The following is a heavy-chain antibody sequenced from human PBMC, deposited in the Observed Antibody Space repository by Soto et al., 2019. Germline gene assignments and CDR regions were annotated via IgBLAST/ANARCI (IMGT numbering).Heavy chain of an antibody. V-gene: IGHV5-51*01. CDR1: GYSFTSYW. D-gene: IGHD3-10*01. CDR3: ARLESVYYYGSGSYYFDY. CDR2: IYPGDSDT. Sequence: RDSLKISCKGSGYSFTSYWIGLVRQMPGKGLEWMGIIYPGDSDTRYSPSFQGQVTISADKSISTAYLQWSSLKASDTAMYYCARLESVYYYGSGSYYFDYWGQGTLVTVSS. J-gene: IGHJ4*02.